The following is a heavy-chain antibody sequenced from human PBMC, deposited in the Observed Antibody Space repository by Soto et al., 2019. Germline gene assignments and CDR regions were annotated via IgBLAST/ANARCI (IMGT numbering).Heavy chain of an antibody. V-gene: IGHV1-3*01. CDR1: GYTLTRYG. CDR2: INGDSGHT. J-gene: IGHJ5*02. CDR3: EKELDGSGWDWFDP. Sequence: QVQLVQSGAEVKKPGASVRVSCKASGYTLTRYGMHVVRQAPGQGLEWMGWINGDSGHTKYSQKFQGRLIIARDTSADTLYKDLIRLGSEDTAVYYCEKELDGSGWDWFDPWGQGTLVTVSS. D-gene: IGHD6-19*01.